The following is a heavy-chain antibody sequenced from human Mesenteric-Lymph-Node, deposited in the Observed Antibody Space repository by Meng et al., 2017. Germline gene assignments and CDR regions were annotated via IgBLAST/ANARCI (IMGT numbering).Heavy chain of an antibody. CDR3: AKDETPAVAGGGNFDY. D-gene: IGHD6-19*01. CDR1: GFTFDDYA. CDR2: ISWNSGSI. Sequence: GGSLRLSCAASGFTFDDYAMHWVRQAPGKGLEWVSGISWNSGSIGYADSVKGRFTISRDNAKNSLYLQMNSLRAEDTALYYCAKDETPAVAGGGNFDYWGQGTLVTVSS. V-gene: IGHV3-9*01. J-gene: IGHJ4*02.